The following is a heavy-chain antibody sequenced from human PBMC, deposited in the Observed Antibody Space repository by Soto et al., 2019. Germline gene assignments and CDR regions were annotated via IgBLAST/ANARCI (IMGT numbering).Heavy chain of an antibody. CDR1: GFTFRSYA. D-gene: IGHD5-12*01. CDR3: SRFVGYGGSEYYFYK. V-gene: IGHV3-30-3*02. J-gene: IGHJ4*02. CDR2: ISNDGNNN. Sequence: QVQPVESGGGVVQPGRSLRLSCVVSGFTFRSYAMHWVRQAPGKGLEWVAVISNDGNNNYQAESVKGRFTISRDNSKNPLYLHMDSLRAEDTALYYCSRFVGYGGSEYYFYKWGQGLNVIVST.